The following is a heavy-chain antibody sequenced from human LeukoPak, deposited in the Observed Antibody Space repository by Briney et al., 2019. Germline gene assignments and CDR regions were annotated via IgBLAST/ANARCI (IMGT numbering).Heavy chain of an antibody. V-gene: IGHV4-38-2*01. CDR1: GHSITLNYY. Sequence: SETLSLTCSVSGHSITLNYYWGWIRQPPGKGLEWIGSIYPTGTTSYNSSLKSRVTLSVDTSKNQISLQLSSVTAADTAVYYCARLVVSSWYHEVLLGRDYWGQGTLVTVSS. CDR2: IYPTGTT. J-gene: IGHJ4*02. D-gene: IGHD6-13*01. CDR3: ARLVVSSWYHEVLLGRDY.